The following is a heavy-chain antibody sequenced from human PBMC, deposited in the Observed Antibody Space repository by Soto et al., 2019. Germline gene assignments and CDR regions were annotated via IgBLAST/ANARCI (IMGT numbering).Heavy chain of an antibody. D-gene: IGHD3-3*01. Sequence: EVQLLESGGGLVQPGGSLRLSCAASGFSFSSYAMSWVRQAPGTGLEWVSGISVSGVNTYYADSVKGRFTISRDNSKNTLYLQMNNLIAEDTAVYYCADGGEWSFNFVYWGQGTQVTVSS. V-gene: IGHV3-23*01. J-gene: IGHJ4*02. CDR1: GFSFSSYA. CDR2: ISVSGVNT. CDR3: ADGGEWSFNFVY.